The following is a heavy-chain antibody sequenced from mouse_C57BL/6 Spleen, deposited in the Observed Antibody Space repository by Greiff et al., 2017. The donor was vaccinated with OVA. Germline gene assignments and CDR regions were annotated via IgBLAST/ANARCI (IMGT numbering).Heavy chain of an antibody. CDR2: ISSGSSTI. Sequence: EVMLVESGGGLVKPGGSLKLSCAASGFTFSDYGMHWVRQAPEQGLEWVAYISSGSSTIYYADTVKGRFTIARDNAKNTLFLQMTSLRSEDTAMYYCARGDYGNSYFDYWGQGTTLTVSS. D-gene: IGHD2-1*01. J-gene: IGHJ2*01. CDR1: GFTFSDYG. CDR3: ARGDYGNSYFDY. V-gene: IGHV5-17*01.